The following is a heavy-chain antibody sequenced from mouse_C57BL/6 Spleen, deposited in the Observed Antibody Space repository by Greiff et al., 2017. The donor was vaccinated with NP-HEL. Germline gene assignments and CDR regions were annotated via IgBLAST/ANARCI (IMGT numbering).Heavy chain of an antibody. CDR3: ACNYEGGF. Sequence: QVQLKQPGAELVRPGSSVKLSCKASGYTFTSYWMDWVKQRPGQGLEWIGNIYPSDSETHYNQKFKDKATLTVDKSSSTAYMQLSSLTSEDSAVYYCACNYEGGFWGQGTTLTVSS. CDR1: GYTFTSYW. V-gene: IGHV1-61*01. J-gene: IGHJ2*01. CDR2: IYPSDSET. D-gene: IGHD2-1*01.